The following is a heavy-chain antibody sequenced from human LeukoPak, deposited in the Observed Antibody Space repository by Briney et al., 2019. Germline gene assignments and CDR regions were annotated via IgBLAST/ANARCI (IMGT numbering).Heavy chain of an antibody. CDR2: VYSSGHT. V-gene: IGHV4-59*11. CDR3: AKDWSYYEKSGYYGAFDI. J-gene: IGHJ3*02. CDR1: GGSINNHY. D-gene: IGHD3-22*01. Sequence: PSETLSLTCTVSGGSINNHYWSWIRQPPGKGLEWIGYVYSSGHTSYNPSLKNRVTISLDMSKHQFSLKLTSVTSADTAVYYCAKDWSYYEKSGYYGAFDIWGQGKMVTVSS.